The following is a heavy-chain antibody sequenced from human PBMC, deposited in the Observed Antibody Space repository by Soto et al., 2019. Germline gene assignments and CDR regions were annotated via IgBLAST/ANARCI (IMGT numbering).Heavy chain of an antibody. Sequence: QVQLVEAGGGVVQPGRSLRLSCAASGFTFSSNGMHWVRQAPGKGLEWVAVMSNDGSHTSYADSAKGRITIYRDNSKNSLYLQRNSVRAEDSGIYYCTNGCSSSGNCYISDYWGQGALVTVSS. CDR3: TNGCSSSGNCYISDY. CDR2: MSNDGSHT. CDR1: GFTFSSNG. D-gene: IGHD2-15*01. J-gene: IGHJ4*02. V-gene: IGHV3-30*18.